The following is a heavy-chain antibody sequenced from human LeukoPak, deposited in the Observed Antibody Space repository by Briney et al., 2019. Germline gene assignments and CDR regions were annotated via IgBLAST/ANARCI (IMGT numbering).Heavy chain of an antibody. CDR3: AGGRPYSPYAFDI. CDR1: GGSISSGGYY. Sequence: SETLSLTCTVSGGSISSGGYYWSWIRQHPGKGLEWIGYIYYSGSTYYNPSLKSRVTISVDTSKNQFSLKLSSVTAADTAVYYCAGGRPYSPYAFDIWGQGTMVTVSS. J-gene: IGHJ3*02. V-gene: IGHV4-31*03. D-gene: IGHD5-18*01. CDR2: IYYSGST.